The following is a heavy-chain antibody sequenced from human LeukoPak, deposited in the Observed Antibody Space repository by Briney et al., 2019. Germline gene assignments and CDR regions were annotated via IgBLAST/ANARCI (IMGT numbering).Heavy chain of an antibody. J-gene: IGHJ5*02. D-gene: IGHD4-17*01. CDR2: INPDSGGT. Sequence: ASVKVSCKASGYTFTIYYTHWVRHAPGQGLEWMGWINPDSGGTNYAQKFQGRVTMTRHTSISTAYMELSRLRSDDTAVYYCARESGYGDYPLWVRPWGQGTLVTVSS. V-gene: IGHV1-2*02. CDR3: ARESGYGDYPLWVRP. CDR1: GYTFTIYY.